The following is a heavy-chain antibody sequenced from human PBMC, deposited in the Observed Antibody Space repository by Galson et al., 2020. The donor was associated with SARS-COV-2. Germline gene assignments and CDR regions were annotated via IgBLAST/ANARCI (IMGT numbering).Heavy chain of an antibody. V-gene: IGHV4-59*01. J-gene: IGHJ3*01. CDR2: ISFSGST. D-gene: IGHD3-22*01. CDR3: ANTRLDYYGSSGSYFTFDV. CDR1: GDSIRNYY. Sequence: ETSETLSLTCNVSGDSIRNYYWSWIRKPPGKGLEWIGYISFSGSTNYNPSLKSRVAISSDPSENQISLRLNSVTAADTAVYYCANTRLDYYGSSGSYFTFDVWGRGTMVIVSS.